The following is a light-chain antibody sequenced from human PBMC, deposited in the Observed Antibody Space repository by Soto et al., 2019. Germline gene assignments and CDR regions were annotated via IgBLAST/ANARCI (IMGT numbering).Light chain of an antibody. CDR3: SSYASDITHV. V-gene: IGLV2-14*01. J-gene: IGLJ3*02. Sequence: QSALTQPASVSGSPGQSITISCTGTSSDIGAYNYVSWYRQHPGEAPKLIIYEVTPRPSGISSRFSGSKSGNTASLTISGLQAEDEADYYCSSYASDITHVFGGGTKLTVL. CDR2: EVT. CDR1: SSDIGAYNY.